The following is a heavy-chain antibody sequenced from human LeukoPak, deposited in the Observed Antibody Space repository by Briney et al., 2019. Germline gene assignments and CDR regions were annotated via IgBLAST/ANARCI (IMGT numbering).Heavy chain of an antibody. CDR3: AKGSLGYCTSTSCYAFDS. V-gene: IGHV3-23*01. Sequence: GGSLRLSCAASGFTFSSYAMSWVRQAPGKGLEWVSAISGSGGSTYYADSVKGRFTISRDNSKNTLYLQMNSLRAEDTAVYYCAKGSLGYCTSTSCYAFDSWGQGTLVTVSS. J-gene: IGHJ4*02. CDR1: GFTFSSYA. D-gene: IGHD2-2*01. CDR2: ISGSGGST.